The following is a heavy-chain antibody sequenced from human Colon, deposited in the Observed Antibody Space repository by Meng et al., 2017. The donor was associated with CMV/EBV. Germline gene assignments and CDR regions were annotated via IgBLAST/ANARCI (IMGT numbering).Heavy chain of an antibody. CDR1: GSSIISYY. Sequence: QGPPPGAGPGLVNPSETLALTCTVSGSSIISYYWSWIRQPAGKGLEWIGRVYISGNTNYNPSLKSRVTMSIDTSKNQLSLNIRSVTAADTAVYYCARDSNLSGLAYWGQGTLVTVSS. J-gene: IGHJ4*02. CDR2: VYISGNT. D-gene: IGHD3-10*01. CDR3: ARDSNLSGLAY. V-gene: IGHV4-4*07.